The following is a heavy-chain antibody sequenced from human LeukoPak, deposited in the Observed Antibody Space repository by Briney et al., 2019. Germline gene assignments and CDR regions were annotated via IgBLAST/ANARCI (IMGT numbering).Heavy chain of an antibody. CDR1: GFTFSSYA. V-gene: IGHV3-23*01. D-gene: IGHD1-26*01. CDR2: ISGSGGST. CDR3: AKDLGSYYVSDY. J-gene: IGHJ4*02. Sequence: GGSLRLSCAASGFTFSSYAMRWVRQAPGKGLEWVSAISGSGGSTYYADPVKGRFTISRDNSKNTLYLQMNSLRAEDTAVYYCAKDLGSYYVSDYWGQGTLVTVSS.